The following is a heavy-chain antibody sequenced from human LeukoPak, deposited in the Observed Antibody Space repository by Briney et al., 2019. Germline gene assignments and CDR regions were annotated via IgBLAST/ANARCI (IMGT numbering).Heavy chain of an antibody. CDR2: ISSSSSYI. V-gene: IGHV3-21*01. J-gene: IGHJ4*02. D-gene: IGHD6-19*01. Sequence: GGSLRLSCAASGFTFSSYSMNWVRQAPGKGLGWVSSISSSSSYIYYADSVKGRFTISRDNAKNPLYLQMNSLRAEDTAVYYCARAGYSSGWYTDYWGQGTLVTVSS. CDR1: GFTFSSYS. CDR3: ARAGYSSGWYTDY.